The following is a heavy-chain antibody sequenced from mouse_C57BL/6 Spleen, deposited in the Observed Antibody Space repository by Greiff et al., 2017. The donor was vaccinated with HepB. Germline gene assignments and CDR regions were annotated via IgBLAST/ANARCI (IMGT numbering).Heavy chain of an antibody. J-gene: IGHJ2*01. CDR2: IDPSDSYT. V-gene: IGHV1-69*01. Sequence: QVQLKQPGAELVMPGASVKLSCKASGYTFTSYWMHWVKQRPGQGLEWIGEIDPSDSYTNYNQKFKGKSTLTVDKSSSTAYMQLSSLTSEDSAVYYCARGAGSSYVADYWGQGTTLTVSS. CDR1: GYTFTSYW. D-gene: IGHD1-1*01. CDR3: ARGAGSSYVADY.